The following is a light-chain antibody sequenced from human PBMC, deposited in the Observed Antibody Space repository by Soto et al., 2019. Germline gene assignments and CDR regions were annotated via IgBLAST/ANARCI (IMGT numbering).Light chain of an antibody. Sequence: EIVLTQSPATLSLSPGERATLSCRASQSVSSYLAWYQQKPGQAPRLLIFDASNRATGIPARFSGSGSGTYFTLTISSLEPEDFAVYYCQHLSSLPWTGGQGTKVEIK. J-gene: IGKJ1*01. CDR2: DAS. V-gene: IGKV3-11*01. CDR3: QHLSSLPWT. CDR1: QSVSSY.